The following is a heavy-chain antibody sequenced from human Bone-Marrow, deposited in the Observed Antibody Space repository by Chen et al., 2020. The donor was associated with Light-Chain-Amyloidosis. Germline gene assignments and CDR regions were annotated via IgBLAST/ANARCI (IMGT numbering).Heavy chain of an antibody. CDR3: AREKYSSSSRRWFDP. V-gene: IGHV1-2*02. CDR2: INPNSGGT. Sequence: QVQLVQSGADVKKPGASVKVSCKASGYNLTDYYVHWVRQAPGQGLEWMGWINPNSGGTNYEQKFQDRVTMTRDTSISTAYMELSRLRSDETALYYCAREKYSSSSRRWFDPWGQGTLVTVSS. D-gene: IGHD6-6*01. CDR1: GYNLTDYY. J-gene: IGHJ5*02.